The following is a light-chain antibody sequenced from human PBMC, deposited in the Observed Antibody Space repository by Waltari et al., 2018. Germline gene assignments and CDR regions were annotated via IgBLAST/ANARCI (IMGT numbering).Light chain of an antibody. J-gene: IGKJ4*01. V-gene: IGKV3D-20*02. CDR2: GAS. Sequence: EIVLTQSPGTLSLSPGERATLSCRASQSVSSSYLAWYQQKPGQAPRLLIYGASSRATGIPDRFSGSGSGTDFTLTISRLEPEDFAVYYCHQRSDWGTFGGGTKVEI. CDR3: HQRSDWGT. CDR1: QSVSSSY.